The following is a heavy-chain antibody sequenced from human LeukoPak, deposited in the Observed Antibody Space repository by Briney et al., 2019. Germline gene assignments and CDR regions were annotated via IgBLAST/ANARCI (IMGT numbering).Heavy chain of an antibody. Sequence: GGSLRLSCAASGFTFSSYGMHWVRQAPGKGLEWVAFIRYDGSNKYYADSVKGRFTISRDNSKNTLYLQMNSLRAEDTAVYYCAKDPVPGTYYYYMDVWGKGTTVTISS. J-gene: IGHJ6*03. CDR1: GFTFSSYG. CDR3: AKDPVPGTYYYYMDV. D-gene: IGHD6-13*01. CDR2: IRYDGSNK. V-gene: IGHV3-30*02.